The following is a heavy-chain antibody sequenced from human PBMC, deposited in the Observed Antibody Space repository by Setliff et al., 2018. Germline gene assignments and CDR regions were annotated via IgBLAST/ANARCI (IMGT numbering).Heavy chain of an antibody. CDR3: ARRPIALAGYRKGAFDV. D-gene: IGHD6-19*01. Sequence: ASVKVSCKASGNSFSSFSITWVRQAPGQGLEWMGWVSTYNGDTKYAQNFRGRVTMTTDMSTSTVYMELRTLRSDDTAVYFCARRPIALAGYRKGAFDVWGQGTMVTVSS. CDR2: VSTYNGDT. J-gene: IGHJ3*01. CDR1: GNSFSSFS. V-gene: IGHV1-18*01.